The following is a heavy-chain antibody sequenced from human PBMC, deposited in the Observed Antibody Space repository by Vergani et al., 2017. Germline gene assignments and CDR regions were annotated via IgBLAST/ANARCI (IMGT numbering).Heavy chain of an antibody. V-gene: IGHV4-30-4*08. D-gene: IGHD1/OR15-1a*01. CDR1: GGSISSGDYY. CDR3: AREATNKGNWCDP. Sequence: QVQLQESGPGLVKPSQTLSLTCIVSGGSISSGDYYWSWIRQPPGKGLEWFGCIYYTGSTFYNPSLKSRVTISLDTSKNQFSLKLTSVTAADTAVYYCAREATNKGNWCDPGGQGTLVTVSS. J-gene: IGHJ5*02. CDR2: IYYTGST.